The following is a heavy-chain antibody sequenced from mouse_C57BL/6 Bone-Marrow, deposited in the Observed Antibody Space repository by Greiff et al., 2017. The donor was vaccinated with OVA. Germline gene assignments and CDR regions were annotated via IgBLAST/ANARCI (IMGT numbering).Heavy chain of an antibody. D-gene: IGHD2-1*01. CDR3: AKRDYGNYGFAY. J-gene: IGHJ3*01. CDR1: GFSLTSYG. CDR2: IWRGGST. Sequence: VKLMESGPGLVQPSQSLSITCTVSGFSLTSYGVHWVRQSPGKGLEWLGVIWRGGSTDYNAAFMSRLSITKDNSKSQVFFKMNSLQADDTAIYYCAKRDYGNYGFAYWGQGTLVTVSA. V-gene: IGHV2-5*01.